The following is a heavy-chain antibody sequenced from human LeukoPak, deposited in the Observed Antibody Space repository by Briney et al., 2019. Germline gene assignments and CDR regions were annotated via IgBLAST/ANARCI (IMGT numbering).Heavy chain of an antibody. CDR3: ARGKGAYAFWSGYDD. CDR2: IYYSGST. D-gene: IGHD3-3*01. CDR1: GGSISSHY. J-gene: IGHJ4*02. V-gene: IGHV4-59*11. Sequence: PSETLSLTCTVSGGSISSHYWSWIRQPPGKGLEWIGEIYYSGSTNYNSSLKSRVTISVDTSKNQFSLKLSSVTTADTAVYYCARGKGAYAFWSGYDDWGQGTLVTVSS.